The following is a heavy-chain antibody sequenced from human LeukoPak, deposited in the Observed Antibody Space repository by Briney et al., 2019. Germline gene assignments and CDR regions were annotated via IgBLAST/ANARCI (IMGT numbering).Heavy chain of an antibody. CDR3: ARGGAAAGYPVDY. CDR1: GLSLSNYD. D-gene: IGHD6-13*01. J-gene: IGHJ4*02. CDR2: IKQDGSEK. V-gene: IGHV3-7*01. Sequence: PGGSLRLSCTASGLSLSNYDIHWVRQAPGKGLEWVANIKQDGSEKYYVDSVKGRFTISRDNAKNSLYLQMNSLRAEDTAVYYCARGGAAAGYPVDYWGQGTLVTVSS.